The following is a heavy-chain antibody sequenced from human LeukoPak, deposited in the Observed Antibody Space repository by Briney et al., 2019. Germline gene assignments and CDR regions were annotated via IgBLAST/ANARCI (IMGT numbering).Heavy chain of an antibody. J-gene: IGHJ4*02. Sequence: GGSLRLSCAASGFTFSSYSMNWVRQAPGKGLEWVSSISSSSSYIYYADSVKGRFTISRDNAKHSLYLQMNSLRAVDTAVYYCARDYSSGWGDYWGEGPLVTVPS. D-gene: IGHD6-19*01. CDR1: GFTFSSYS. CDR2: ISSSSSYI. V-gene: IGHV3-21*01. CDR3: ARDYSSGWGDY.